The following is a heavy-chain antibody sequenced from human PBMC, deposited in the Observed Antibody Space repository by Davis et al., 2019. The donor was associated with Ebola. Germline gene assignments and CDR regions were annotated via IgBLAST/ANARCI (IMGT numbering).Heavy chain of an antibody. D-gene: IGHD6-6*01. V-gene: IGHV3-11*05. Sequence: PGGSLRLSCAASGFTFSSYAMSWVRQAPGKGLEWVSYISSSSSYTNYADSVKGRFTISRDNAKNSLYLQMNSLRAEDTAVYYCARARVGMDVWGQGTTVTVSS. J-gene: IGHJ6*02. CDR3: ARARVGMDV. CDR2: ISSSSSYT. CDR1: GFTFSSYA.